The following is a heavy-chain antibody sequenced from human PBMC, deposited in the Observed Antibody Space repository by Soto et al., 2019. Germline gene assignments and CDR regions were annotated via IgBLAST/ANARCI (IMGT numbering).Heavy chain of an antibody. J-gene: IGHJ5*02. Sequence: QITLKESGPALLKPRQPLTVTCTSSGVSLTSSGAGVGWFRLPPGQALEWLGPIYWNGDREYNLAVRNSFTIAKGPPTHRVTLTVTRVDAVATATYFCGHRHCTGPARGYLHWFGPWGPGLLVTVAS. V-gene: IGHV2-5*01. CDR1: GVSLTSSGAG. CDR3: GHRHCTGPARGYLHWFGP. D-gene: IGHD6-6*01. CDR2: IYWNGDR.